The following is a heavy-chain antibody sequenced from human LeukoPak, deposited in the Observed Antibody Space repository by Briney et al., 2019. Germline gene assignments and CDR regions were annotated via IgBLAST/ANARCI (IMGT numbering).Heavy chain of an antibody. CDR3: TREVQTYYDILTGHRGYFGY. Sequence: KPGGSLRLSCAASGFTFSDYYMSWIRQTPGKGLEWVSYISSSGSNIYYADSVKGRFTISRDNAKNSLYLQMNSLRAEDTAVYYCTREVQTYYDILTGHRGYFGYWGQGTLVTVSS. D-gene: IGHD3-9*01. V-gene: IGHV3-11*04. CDR2: ISSSGSNI. J-gene: IGHJ4*02. CDR1: GFTFSDYY.